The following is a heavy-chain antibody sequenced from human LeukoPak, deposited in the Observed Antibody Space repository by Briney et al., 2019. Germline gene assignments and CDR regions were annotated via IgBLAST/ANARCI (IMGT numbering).Heavy chain of an antibody. D-gene: IGHD3-22*01. CDR1: GGSISSYY. CDR3: ARGRGITMIVVVITAFDY. J-gene: IGHJ4*02. Sequence: SETLSLTCTVSGGSISSYYWSWIRQPPGKGLEWIGYIYYSGSTNYNPSLKSRVTISVDTSKNQFSLKLSSVTAADTAVYYCARGRGITMIVVVITAFDYWGQGTLVTVSS. V-gene: IGHV4-59*12. CDR2: IYYSGST.